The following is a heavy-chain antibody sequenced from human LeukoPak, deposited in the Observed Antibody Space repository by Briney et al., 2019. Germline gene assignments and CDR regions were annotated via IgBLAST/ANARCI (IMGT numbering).Heavy chain of an antibody. CDR1: GGSISSYY. Sequence: SETLSLTCTVSGGSISSYYWSWIRQPPGKGLEWIREINHSGSTNYNPSLKSRVTISVVTSKNQFSLKLRSVPAADTVLYYCARTIVAPTTYYDYWGQGTLVTVSS. J-gene: IGHJ4*02. V-gene: IGHV4-34*01. CDR2: INHSGST. CDR3: ARTIVAPTTYYDY. D-gene: IGHD1-1*01.